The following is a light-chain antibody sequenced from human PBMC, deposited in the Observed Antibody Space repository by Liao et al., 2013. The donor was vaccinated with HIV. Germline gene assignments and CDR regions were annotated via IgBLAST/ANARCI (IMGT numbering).Light chain of an antibody. V-gene: IGLV3-21*01. CDR2: QDS. Sequence: SYVLPQPPSVSVAPGKTARIPCGGNNIGSKSVHWYQQKPGQSPVLVIYQDSKRPSGIPERFSGSNSGNTATLTISGTQAMDEADYYCQAWDSSTYVVFGGGTKLTVL. J-gene: IGLJ2*01. CDR1: NIGSKS. CDR3: QAWDSSTYVV.